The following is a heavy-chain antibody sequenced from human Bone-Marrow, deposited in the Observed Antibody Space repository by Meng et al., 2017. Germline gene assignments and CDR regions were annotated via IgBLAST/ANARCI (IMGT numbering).Heavy chain of an antibody. CDR1: GFTFSSYW. CDR2: IKQDGSEK. J-gene: IGHJ5*02. Sequence: GESLKISCAASGFTFSSYWMSWVRQAPGKGLEGVANIKQDGSEKYYVDSVKGRFTISRDNAKNSLYLQMNSLRAEDTAVYYCARDSYYYGSDSRWFDPWGQGTLVTSPQ. V-gene: IGHV3-7*01. CDR3: ARDSYYYGSDSRWFDP. D-gene: IGHD3-10*01.